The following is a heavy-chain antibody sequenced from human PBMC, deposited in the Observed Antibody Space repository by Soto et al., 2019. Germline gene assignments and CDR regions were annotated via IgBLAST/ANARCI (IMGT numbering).Heavy chain of an antibody. V-gene: IGHV1-18*01. CDR3: ARSGRPNGACDQ. CDR1: GYTFTRYG. CDR2: VSGFNRDT. J-gene: IGHJ5*02. D-gene: IGHD4-17*01. Sequence: QVPLVQSGAEVKKPGASVKVSCKASGYTFTRYGISWVRQAPGQGLEWVGWVSGFNRDTDTAQNFQGRLTLTTDTSTNTANMELRGLRHDDTDVYYCARSGRPNGACDQWGQGTLVTVSS.